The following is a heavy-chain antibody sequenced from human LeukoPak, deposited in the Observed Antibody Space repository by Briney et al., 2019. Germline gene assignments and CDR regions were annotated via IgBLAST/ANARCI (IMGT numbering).Heavy chain of an antibody. V-gene: IGHV4-34*01. CDR3: ARVAAAYGYNWFDP. CDR2: INHSGST. J-gene: IGHJ5*02. D-gene: IGHD4-17*01. Sequence: SETLSLTCAVYGGSFSGYYWSWIRQPPGKGLEWIGEINHSGSTNYDPSLKSRVTISVDTSKNQFSLKLSSVTAADTAVYYCARVAAAYGYNWFDPWGQGTLGNVSS. CDR1: GGSFSGYY.